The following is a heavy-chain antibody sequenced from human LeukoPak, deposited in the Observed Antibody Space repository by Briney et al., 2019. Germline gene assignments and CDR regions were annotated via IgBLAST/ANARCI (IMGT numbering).Heavy chain of an antibody. J-gene: IGHJ6*03. V-gene: IGHV1-18*01. CDR2: ISAYNGNT. CDR3: ARRVVVVTPHYYYYMDV. Sequence: ASVKVSCKASGYTFTSYGISWVRQAPRQGLEWMGWISAYNGNTNYAQKLQGRVTMTTDTSTSTAYMELRSLRSDDTAVYYCARRVVVVTPHYYYYMDVWGKGTTVTVSS. CDR1: GYTFTSYG. D-gene: IGHD4-23*01.